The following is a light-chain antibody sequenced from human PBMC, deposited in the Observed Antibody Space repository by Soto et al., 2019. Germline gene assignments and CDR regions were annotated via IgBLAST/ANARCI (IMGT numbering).Light chain of an antibody. CDR2: DVS. CDR3: CSYAGNDTLDVV. V-gene: IGLV2-11*01. J-gene: IGLJ2*01. CDR1: SSDVGGYNY. Sequence: QSVLTQPRSVSGSPGQSVTISCTGTSSDVGGYNYVSWYQQHPGKAPKLIIYDVSKRPSGVPDRFSGSQSGNTASLTISGLQAEDEADYYCCSYAGNDTLDVVFGGGTKLTVL.